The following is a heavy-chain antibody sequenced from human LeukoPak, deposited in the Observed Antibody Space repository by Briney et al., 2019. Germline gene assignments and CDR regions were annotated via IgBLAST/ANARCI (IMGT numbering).Heavy chain of an antibody. CDR2: ISYDGSNK. CDR3: ARERGYYDSSGYYPTTYFQH. V-gene: IGHV3-30*03. D-gene: IGHD3-22*01. J-gene: IGHJ1*01. CDR1: GFTFSNYG. Sequence: HPGGSLRLSCAASGFTFSNYGMHWVRQAPGKGLEWVTLISYDGSNKYYADSVKGRFTISRDNSKNTLYLQMNSLRAEDTAVYYCARERGYYDSSGYYPTTYFQHWGQGTLVTVSS.